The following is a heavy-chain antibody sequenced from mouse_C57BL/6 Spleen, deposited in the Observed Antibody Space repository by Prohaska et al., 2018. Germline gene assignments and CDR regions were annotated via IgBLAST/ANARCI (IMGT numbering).Heavy chain of an antibody. CDR2: IRLKSDNYAT. Sequence: DKGLEWVAQIRLKSDNYATHYAESVKGRFTISRDDSKSSVYLQMNNLRAEDTGIYYCAGPGSSLGDWGQGTTLTVYS. D-gene: IGHD1-1*01. CDR3: AGPGSSLGD. J-gene: IGHJ2*01. V-gene: IGHV6-3*01.